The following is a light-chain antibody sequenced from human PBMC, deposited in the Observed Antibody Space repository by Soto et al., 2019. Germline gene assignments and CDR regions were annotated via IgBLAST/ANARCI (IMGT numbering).Light chain of an antibody. V-gene: IGLV2-11*01. Sequence: QSALTQPRSVSGSPGQSVTISCTGTSSDVGFYNYVSWYQQHPGKAPKLMIYDVSKRPSGVPDRFSGSKSGNTASLTISGLQAEDDADYYCCSNAGSYTKIFGTGTKLTVL. CDR3: CSNAGSYTKI. CDR1: SSDVGFYNY. J-gene: IGLJ1*01. CDR2: DVS.